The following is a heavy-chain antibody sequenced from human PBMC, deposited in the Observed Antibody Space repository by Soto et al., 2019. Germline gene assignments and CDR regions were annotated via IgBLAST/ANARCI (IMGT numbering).Heavy chain of an antibody. J-gene: IGHJ6*02. CDR2: ISYDGSNK. CDR3: ARGDNSGSHFTHYYDYGMDV. V-gene: IGHV3-30-3*01. CDR1: GFTFSSYA. D-gene: IGHD3-22*01. Sequence: GGSLRLSCAASGFTFSSYAMHWVRQAPGKGLERVAVISYDGSNKYYADSVKGRFIISRDNSKNKLYLQMNSVRAEEKAEYYWARGDNSGSHFTHYYDYGMDVWGQGTTVTVSS.